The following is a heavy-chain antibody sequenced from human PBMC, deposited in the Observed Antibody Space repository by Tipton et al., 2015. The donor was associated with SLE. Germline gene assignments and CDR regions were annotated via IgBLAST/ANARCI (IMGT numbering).Heavy chain of an antibody. CDR3: AKGVLVGATILDY. CDR1: GFTFSSYE. D-gene: IGHD1-26*01. V-gene: IGHV3-48*03. Sequence: SLRLSCAASGFTFSSYEMNWVRQAPGKGLEWVSYISSSGSTIYYADSVTGRFTISRDNSKNTLYLQMNSLRAEDTAVYYCAKGVLVGATILDYWGQGTLVTVSS. CDR2: ISSSGSTI. J-gene: IGHJ4*02.